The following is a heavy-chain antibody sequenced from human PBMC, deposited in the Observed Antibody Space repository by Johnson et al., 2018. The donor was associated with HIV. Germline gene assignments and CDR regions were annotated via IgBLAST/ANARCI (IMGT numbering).Heavy chain of an antibody. CDR2: ISWNSGSI. Sequence: QLVESGGGLVKPGGSLRLSCAASGFTFSDYYMSWVRQAPGKGLEWVSGISWNSGSIGYADSVKGRFTISRDNAKNSLYLQMNSLRAEDTALYYCAKDRKGSSSWLRSGVAFDIWGQGTMVTVSS. D-gene: IGHD6-13*01. CDR1: GFTFSDYY. V-gene: IGHV3-9*01. J-gene: IGHJ3*02. CDR3: AKDRKGSSSWLRSGVAFDI.